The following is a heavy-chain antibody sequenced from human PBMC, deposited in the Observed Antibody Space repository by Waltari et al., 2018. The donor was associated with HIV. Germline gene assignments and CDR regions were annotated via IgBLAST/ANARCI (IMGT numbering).Heavy chain of an antibody. Sequence: QLQLQESGPGLVKPSETLSLTCTVSGGSISSSSYYWGWIRQPPGKGLEWIGSIYYSGSTYYNPSLKSRVTISVDTSKNQFSLKLSSVTAADTAVYYCAREAGGDYGGNSHYYYGMDVWGQGTTVTVSS. J-gene: IGHJ6*02. D-gene: IGHD4-17*01. CDR1: GGSISSSSYY. CDR3: AREAGGDYGGNSHYYYGMDV. CDR2: IYYSGST. V-gene: IGHV4-39*07.